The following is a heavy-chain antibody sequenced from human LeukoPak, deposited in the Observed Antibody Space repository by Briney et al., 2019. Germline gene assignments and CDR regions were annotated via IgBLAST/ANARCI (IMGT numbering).Heavy chain of an antibody. J-gene: IGHJ4*02. CDR1: GFTFSDYS. CDR3: ARDYKYAFDN. Sequence: GGSLRLSCAVSGFTFSDYSMNWGRQAPGKGLEWISYIGIDSGNTNYADSVKGRFTISGDKAKNSLYLQMNSLRVEDTAVYYCARDYKYAFDNWGQGTLVTVSS. V-gene: IGHV3-48*01. D-gene: IGHD5-24*01. CDR2: IGIDSGNT.